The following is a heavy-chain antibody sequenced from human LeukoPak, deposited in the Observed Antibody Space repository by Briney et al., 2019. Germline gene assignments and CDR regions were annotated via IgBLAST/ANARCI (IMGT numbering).Heavy chain of an antibody. Sequence: GGSLRLSCAASGFTVSSNYMSWVRQPPGKGLEWVSVIYSGGSTYYADSVKGRFTISRHNSKNTLYLQMNSLRAEDTAVYYCASIRTNYGDLYFDYWGQGTLVTVSS. V-gene: IGHV3-53*04. D-gene: IGHD4-17*01. CDR3: ASIRTNYGDLYFDY. CDR2: IYSGGST. CDR1: GFTVSSNY. J-gene: IGHJ4*02.